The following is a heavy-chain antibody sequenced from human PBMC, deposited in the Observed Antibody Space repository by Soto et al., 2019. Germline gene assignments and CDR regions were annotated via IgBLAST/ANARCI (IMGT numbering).Heavy chain of an antibody. CDR1: GGSISSGGYY. D-gene: IGHD5-12*01. CDR3: ARVGYGSGYDPAGYYYYYYMDV. Sequence: TPSPTCTVSGGSISSGGYYWSWIPQPPGKGLEWIGYIYYSGSTYYNPSLKSRVTISVDTSKNQFSLKLSSVTAADTAVYYCARVGYGSGYDPAGYYYYYYMDVWGKGTTVTVSS. CDR2: IYYSGST. J-gene: IGHJ6*03. V-gene: IGHV4-31*03.